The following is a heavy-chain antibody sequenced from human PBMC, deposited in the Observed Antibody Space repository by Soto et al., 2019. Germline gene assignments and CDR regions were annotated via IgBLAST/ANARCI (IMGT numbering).Heavy chain of an antibody. CDR1: GFTFSSYG. J-gene: IGHJ4*02. CDR3: AKDAQDSYGSGSHDY. D-gene: IGHD3-10*01. Sequence: QVQLVESGGGVVQPGRSLRLSCAASGFTFSSYGMHWVRQAPGKGLEWVAVISYDGSNKYYADSVKGRFTISRDNSKNTLYLQMNSLRAEDTAVYYCAKDAQDSYGSGSHDYWGQGTLVTVSS. CDR2: ISYDGSNK. V-gene: IGHV3-30*18.